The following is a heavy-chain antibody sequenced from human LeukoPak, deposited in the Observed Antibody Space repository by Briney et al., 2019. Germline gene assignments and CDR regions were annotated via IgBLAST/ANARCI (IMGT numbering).Heavy chain of an antibody. V-gene: IGHV3-21*01. CDR1: GFTFSSYS. CDR2: ISSSSSYI. D-gene: IGHD1-26*01. Sequence: GGSLRLSCAASGFTFSSYSMNWVRQAPGKGLEWVSSISSSSSYIYYADSVRGRFTISRDNAKNSLYLQMNSLRAEDTAVYYCARDKTEGSYTFDYWGQGTLVTVSS. J-gene: IGHJ4*02. CDR3: ARDKTEGSYTFDY.